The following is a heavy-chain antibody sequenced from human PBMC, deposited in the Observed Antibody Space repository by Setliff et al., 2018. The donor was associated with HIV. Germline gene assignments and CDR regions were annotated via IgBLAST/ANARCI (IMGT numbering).Heavy chain of an antibody. J-gene: IGHJ4*02. CDR3: ARVDEYCSGISCYSGGEIDY. CDR1: GYTLISYG. D-gene: IGHD2-15*01. Sequence: ASVKVSCKASGYTLISYGITWVRQAPGQGLGWMGWISAYNGDTKYAQRLQGRVIMTTDTSTNTAYMELRNLRSDDTAIYYCARVDEYCSGISCYSGGEIDYWGQGTLVTVSS. V-gene: IGHV1-18*01. CDR2: ISAYNGDT.